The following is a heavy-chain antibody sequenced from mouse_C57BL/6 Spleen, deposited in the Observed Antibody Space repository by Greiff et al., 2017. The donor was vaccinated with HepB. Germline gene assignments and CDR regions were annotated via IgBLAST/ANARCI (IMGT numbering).Heavy chain of an antibody. J-gene: IGHJ4*01. CDR1: GYTFTSYW. CDR3: ARREYYYGSSDYYYAMDY. CDR2: IDPSDSYT. Sequence: QVQLQQPGAELVMPGASVKLSCKASGYTFTSYWMHWVKQRPGQGLEWIGEIDPSDSYTNYNQKFKGKSTLTVDKSSSTAYMQLSSLTSEDSAVYYCARREYYYGSSDYYYAMDYWGQGTSVTVSS. V-gene: IGHV1-69*01. D-gene: IGHD1-1*01.